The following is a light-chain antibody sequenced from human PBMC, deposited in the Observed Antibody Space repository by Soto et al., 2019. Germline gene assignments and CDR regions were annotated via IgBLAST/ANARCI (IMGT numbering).Light chain of an antibody. J-gene: IGLJ1*01. Sequence: QSVLTQPASVSGSPGQSITISCTGTSSDVGGYNYVSWYQQHPGKAPKLVIYDVNNRPSGVSNRFSGSKSGNTASLTISGLQAEDEADYYCSSYIRSNTYVFGTGTKVT. V-gene: IGLV2-14*01. CDR1: SSDVGGYNY. CDR2: DVN. CDR3: SSYIRSNTYV.